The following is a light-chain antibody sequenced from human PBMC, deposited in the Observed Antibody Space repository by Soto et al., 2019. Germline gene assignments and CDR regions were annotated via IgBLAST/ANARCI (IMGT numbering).Light chain of an antibody. CDR1: QSVSSY. V-gene: IGKV3-11*01. J-gene: IGKJ4*01. Sequence: EIVLTQSPATLSLSPGERATLSCRVSQSVSSYLAWYQQKPGQAPRLLIYDASNRATGIPARFSSSGSGTDFTLTISSLEPEDFAVYYCQQRSNWLTFGGGTKVEIK. CDR3: QQRSNWLT. CDR2: DAS.